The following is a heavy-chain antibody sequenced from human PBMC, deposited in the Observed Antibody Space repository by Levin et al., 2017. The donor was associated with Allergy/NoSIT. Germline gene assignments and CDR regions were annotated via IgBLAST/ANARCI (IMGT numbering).Heavy chain of an antibody. J-gene: IGHJ4*02. CDR3: VRYCLRHTVAACSDY. CDR2: ISFDGSNK. Sequence: GGSLRLSCAASGFTFSTSAMHWVRQAPDKGLEWVAVISFDGSNKFYADSVKGRFTISRDNAKNTLDLQMNSLRAEDTALYYCVRYCLRHTVAACSDYWGKGTVVTVSS. CDR1: GFTFSTSA. D-gene: IGHD6-19*01. V-gene: IGHV3-30-3*01.